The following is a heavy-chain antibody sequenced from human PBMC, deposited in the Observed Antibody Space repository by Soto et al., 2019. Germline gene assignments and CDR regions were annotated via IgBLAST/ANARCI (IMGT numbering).Heavy chain of an antibody. CDR2: INPNSGGT. V-gene: IGHV1-2*02. D-gene: IGHD1-26*01. J-gene: IGHJ6*02. Sequence: GASVKVSCKASGYTFTGYYMHWVRQAPGQGLEWMGWINPNSGGTNYAQKFQGRATMTRDTSISTAYMELSRLRSDDTAVYYCARELGSEYYYYGMDVWGQGTTVTVSS. CDR1: GYTFTGYY. CDR3: ARELGSEYYYYGMDV.